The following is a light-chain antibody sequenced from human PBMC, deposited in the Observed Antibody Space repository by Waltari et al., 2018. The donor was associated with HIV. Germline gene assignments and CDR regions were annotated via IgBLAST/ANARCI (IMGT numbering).Light chain of an antibody. CDR2: GAS. CDR3: QQYNIWPPLT. V-gene: IGKV3-15*01. CDR1: QSVSRN. Sequence: DIVMMQSPGTLSVSPGERATLSCRASQSVSRNLAWYQQKPGQPPRLLIYGASTSATGIPARFSATGSGTEFTLTISSLQSEDFAVYYCQQYNIWPPLTFGGGTKVEMK. J-gene: IGKJ4*01.